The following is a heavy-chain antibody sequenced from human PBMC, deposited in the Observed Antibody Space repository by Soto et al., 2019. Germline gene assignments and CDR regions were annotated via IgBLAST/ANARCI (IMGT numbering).Heavy chain of an antibody. CDR1: GYTFTSYA. CDR2: INAGNGNT. Sequence: QVKLVQSGAEVKKPGASVKVSCKASGYTFTSYAMHWVRQTPGQRLEWMGCINAGNGNTKYSQKFQVRVSITSDTSATTAFMELSSLRSEDTAVYYCARDLTPIDHRGKANLVTVSS. CDR3: ARDLTPIDH. J-gene: IGHJ4*02. V-gene: IGHV1-3*01.